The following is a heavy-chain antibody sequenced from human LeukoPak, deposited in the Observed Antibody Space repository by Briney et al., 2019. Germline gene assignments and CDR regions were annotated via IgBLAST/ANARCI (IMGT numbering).Heavy chain of an antibody. J-gene: IGHJ4*02. V-gene: IGHV1-18*01. D-gene: IGHD6-13*01. CDR3: ARTAAGQYYFDY. CDR2: ISAYNGNT. Sequence: ASVTVSCTASGYTFTSYGISWVRQAPGQGLEWMGWISAYNGNTNYAQKLQGRVTMTTDTSTSTAYMELRSLRSDDTAVYYCARTAAGQYYFDYWGQGTLVTVSS. CDR1: GYTFTSYG.